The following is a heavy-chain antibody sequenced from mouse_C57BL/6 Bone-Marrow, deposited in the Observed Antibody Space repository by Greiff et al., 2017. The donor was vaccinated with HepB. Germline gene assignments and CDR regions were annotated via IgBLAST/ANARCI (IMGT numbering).Heavy chain of an antibody. D-gene: IGHD2-13*01. CDR1: GYTFTSYW. CDR3: TRSYYCDYAGWYFDV. Sequence: EVQLQQSGTVLARPGASVKMSCKASGYTFTSYWMHWVKQRPGQGLEWIGAIYPGNGGTSYNQKFKGKAKLTAVTSASTAYMALSSLTNEDSAVYDYTRSYYCDYAGWYFDVWGRGTAVTVSS. J-gene: IGHJ1*03. V-gene: IGHV1-5*01. CDR2: IYPGNGGT.